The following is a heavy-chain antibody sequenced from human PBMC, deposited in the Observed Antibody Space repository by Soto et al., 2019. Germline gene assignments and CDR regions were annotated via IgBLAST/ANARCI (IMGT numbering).Heavy chain of an antibody. CDR3: ARDRAYCGGDCYSDFQH. V-gene: IGHV1-3*01. Sequence: ASVKVSCKASGYTFTSYAMHWVRQAPGQRLEWMGWINAGNGNTKYSQKFQGRVTITRDTSASTAYMELSSLRSEDTAVYYCARDRAYCGGDCYSDFQHWGQGTLVTVSS. D-gene: IGHD2-21*02. CDR1: GYTFTSYA. CDR2: INAGNGNT. J-gene: IGHJ1*01.